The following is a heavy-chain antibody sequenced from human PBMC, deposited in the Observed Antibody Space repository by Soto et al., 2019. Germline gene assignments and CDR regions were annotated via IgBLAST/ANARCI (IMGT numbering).Heavy chain of an antibody. CDR2: IWYDGSDK. D-gene: IGHD1-26*01. CDR3: EREYEGGSFYP. Sequence: QVQLVESGGGVVQPGRSLRLSCAASGFIFSNYGMHWVRQAPGKGLEWVAVIWYDGSDKYYADSVKGRFTISRDNSENTLHLQMNSLGDEEAAVYYCEREYEGGSFYPWGQGTLVTVSS. J-gene: IGHJ5*02. CDR1: GFIFSNYG. V-gene: IGHV3-33*01.